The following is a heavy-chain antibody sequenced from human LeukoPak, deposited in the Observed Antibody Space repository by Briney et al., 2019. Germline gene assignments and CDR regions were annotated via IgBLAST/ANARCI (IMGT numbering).Heavy chain of an antibody. J-gene: IGHJ4*02. V-gene: IGHV4-59*01. D-gene: IGHD2-21*01. CDR1: GGSISTYY. CDR3: ARGVVIAPQTFDY. CDR2: IYYSGST. Sequence: PSETLSLTCTVSGGSISTYYWSWIRQPPGKGLEWIGYIYYSGSTNYNPSLKSRVTISVDTSKNQFSLKLSSVTAADTAVYYCARGVVIAPQTFDYWGQGTLVTVSS.